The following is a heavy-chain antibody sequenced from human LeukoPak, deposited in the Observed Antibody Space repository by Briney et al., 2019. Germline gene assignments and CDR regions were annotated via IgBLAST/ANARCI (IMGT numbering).Heavy chain of an antibody. V-gene: IGHV4-34*01. CDR1: DGSFSGYY. CDR3: ARSKYCSGGSCSRPGGYFDY. D-gene: IGHD2-15*01. CDR2: INHSGST. Sequence: SETLSLTCAVYDGSFSGYYCSWIRQPPGKGLEWIGEINHSGSTNYNPSLKSRVTISVDTSKNQFSLKLSSVTAADTAVYYCARSKYCSGGSCSRPGGYFDYWGQGTLVTVSS. J-gene: IGHJ4*02.